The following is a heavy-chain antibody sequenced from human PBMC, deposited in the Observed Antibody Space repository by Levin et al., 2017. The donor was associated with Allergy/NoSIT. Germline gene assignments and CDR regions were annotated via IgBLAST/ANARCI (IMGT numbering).Heavy chain of an antibody. J-gene: IGHJ3*02. CDR2: VSRSSSTI. V-gene: IGHV3-48*02. CDR1: GFTFSTYS. D-gene: IGHD6-13*01. Sequence: RPGGFLRLSCAASGFTFSTYSMHWVRQAPGKGLEWVSYVSRSSSTINYADSVKGRFTISRDNAKNSLYLQMNSLRDEDTAVYYCARGHSSNWYLNFDIWGQGTMVTVSP. CDR3: ARGHSSNWYLNFDI.